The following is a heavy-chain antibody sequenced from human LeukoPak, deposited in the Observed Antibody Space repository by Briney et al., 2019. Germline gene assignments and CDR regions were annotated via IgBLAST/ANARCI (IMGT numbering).Heavy chain of an antibody. D-gene: IGHD3-10*01. J-gene: IGHJ3*02. CDR2: INPSGGST. Sequence: ASVKVSCKASGYTFTSYGISWVRQAPGQGLEWMGIINPSGGSTSYAQKFQGRVTMTRDTSTSTVYMELSSLRSEDTAVYYCASGGTMVRGKAFDIWGQGTMVTVSS. CDR1: GYTFTSYG. CDR3: ASGGTMVRGKAFDI. V-gene: IGHV1-46*01.